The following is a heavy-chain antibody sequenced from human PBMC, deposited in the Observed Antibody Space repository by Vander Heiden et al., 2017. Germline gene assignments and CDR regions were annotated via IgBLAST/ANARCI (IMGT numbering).Heavy chain of an antibody. V-gene: IGHV4-34*01. D-gene: IGHD6-19*01. CDR2: INHSGST. CDR3: AIAATAVDGTMDY. J-gene: IGHJ4*02. Sequence: QVQLQQWGAGLLKPSETLSLTCAVYGGSFSGYYWSWIRQPPGKGLEWIGEINHSGSTNDNPALKSRVTISVDTAKNQFSLKMRSVTAADTAVYYCAIAATAVDGTMDYWCQGTMVTVSS. CDR1: GGSFSGYY.